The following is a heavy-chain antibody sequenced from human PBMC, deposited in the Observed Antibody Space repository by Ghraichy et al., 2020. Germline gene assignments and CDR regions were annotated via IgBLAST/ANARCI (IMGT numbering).Heavy chain of an antibody. CDR1: GGSFSTYY. CDR2: IYHSGST. Sequence: SETLSLTCAVYGGSFSTYYWSWLRQPPGKGLEWIGEIYHSGSTNYNPSLKSRATISIDTSKNQISLKLTSVTAADTAVYYCALRGYCSGGSCWSFDPWGQGTLVTVSS. D-gene: IGHD2-15*01. CDR3: ALRGYCSGGSCWSFDP. V-gene: IGHV4-34*01. J-gene: IGHJ5*02.